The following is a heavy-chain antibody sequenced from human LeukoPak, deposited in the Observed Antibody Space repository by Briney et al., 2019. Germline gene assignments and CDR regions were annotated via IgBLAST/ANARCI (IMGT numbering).Heavy chain of an antibody. J-gene: IGHJ4*02. CDR3: ARDMFSSGYYRRMGFDY. CDR2: INHNGNVN. D-gene: IGHD3-22*01. CDR1: GFTFSSYW. V-gene: IGHV3-7*03. Sequence: GGSLRLSCAASGFTFSSYWMNWARQAPGKGLEWVASINHNGNVNYYVDSVKGRFTISRDNAKNSLYLQMNSLRAEDTAVYYCARDMFSSGYYRRMGFDYWGQGTLVTVSS.